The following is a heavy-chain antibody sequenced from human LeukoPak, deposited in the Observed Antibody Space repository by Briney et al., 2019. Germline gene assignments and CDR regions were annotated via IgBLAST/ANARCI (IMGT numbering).Heavy chain of an antibody. V-gene: IGHV3-30*04. D-gene: IGHD3-16*01. J-gene: IGHJ6*02. CDR3: ARAGGGHFFYGMDV. CDR1: GFTFSSYA. CDR2: ISYDGSNK. Sequence: GGSLRLSCAASGFTFSSYAMHWVRLAPGKGLEWVAVISYDGSNKYYADSVKGRFTISRDTSKNTLDLQVNSLRGEDTAVYYCARAGGGHFFYGMDVWGQGTTVTVSS.